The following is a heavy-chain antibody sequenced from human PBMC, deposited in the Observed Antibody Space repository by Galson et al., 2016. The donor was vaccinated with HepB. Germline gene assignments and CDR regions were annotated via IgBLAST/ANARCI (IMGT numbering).Heavy chain of an antibody. D-gene: IGHD6-13*01. CDR1: GFTFGSYA. V-gene: IGHV3-23*01. CDR2: ITGSGDST. J-gene: IGHJ6*02. CDR3: AKGSGQLLGSWPNV. Sequence: SLRLSCAASGFTFGSYAMTWVRQAPGKGLEWVSRITGSGDSTSSAESVKGRFTISRYNSQNTLYLQMNDPRVEDKAKYHCAKGSGQLLGSWPNVWGRGTSVIVSS.